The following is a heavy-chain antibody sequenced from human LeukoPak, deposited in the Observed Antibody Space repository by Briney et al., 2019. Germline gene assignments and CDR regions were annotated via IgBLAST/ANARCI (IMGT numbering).Heavy chain of an antibody. J-gene: IGHJ5*02. CDR3: ARDYYDSSNWFDP. D-gene: IGHD3-22*01. Sequence: ASVKVSCKASGYTFTSYDINWVRQATGQGLEWMGWMNPNSGNIGYAQKFQGRVTMTRNTSISTAYMELSSLRSEDTAVYYCARDYYDSSNWFDPWGQGTLVTVSS. V-gene: IGHV1-8*01. CDR1: GYTFTSYD. CDR2: MNPNSGNI.